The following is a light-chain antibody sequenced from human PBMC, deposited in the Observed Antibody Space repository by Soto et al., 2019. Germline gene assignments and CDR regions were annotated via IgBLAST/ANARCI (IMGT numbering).Light chain of an antibody. CDR1: QSVTSY. J-gene: IGKJ5*01. CDR3: QLRRSLPIP. Sequence: ERATLSCRASQSVTSYLAWYQQRPGQAPRLLIYDASRRATGIPARFSGSGSGADFTLTIFSLEPEDCTVYYSQLRRSLPIPFAQGTLLANK. CDR2: DAS. V-gene: IGKV3-11*01.